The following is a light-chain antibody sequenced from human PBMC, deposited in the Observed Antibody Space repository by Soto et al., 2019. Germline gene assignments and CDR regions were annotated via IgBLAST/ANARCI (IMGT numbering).Light chain of an antibody. V-gene: IGLV2-18*01. CDR1: SSDFSSYNR. Sequence: QSALTQPPSVSGSPGQSVTISCAGTSSDFSSYNRVSWYQRPPGTGPKLIIYEVNNRPSGVPDRFSGSKSGNTASLTISGLQAADAAEYYCRLYTTDSTDVSGSGTKGTVL. CDR3: RLYTTDSTDV. J-gene: IGLJ1*01. CDR2: EVN.